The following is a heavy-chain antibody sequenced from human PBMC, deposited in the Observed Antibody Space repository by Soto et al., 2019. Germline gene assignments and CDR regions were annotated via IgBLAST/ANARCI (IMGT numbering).Heavy chain of an antibody. D-gene: IGHD6-6*01. CDR1: GFTFSSYG. V-gene: IGHV3-33*01. Sequence: QVQLVESGGGVVQPGRSLRLSCAASGFTFSSYGMHWVRQAPGKGLEWVAVIWYDGSNKYYADSVKGRFTISRDNSKNSLYPQMNSLGAADTAVYDCARRDSNSNYFDAWGQGTPVTVSS. J-gene: IGHJ4*02. CDR2: IWYDGSNK. CDR3: ARRDSNSNYFDA.